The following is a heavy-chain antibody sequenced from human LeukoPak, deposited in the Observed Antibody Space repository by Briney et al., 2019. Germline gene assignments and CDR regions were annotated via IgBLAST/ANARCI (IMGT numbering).Heavy chain of an antibody. CDR1: GFTFSSYA. J-gene: IGHJ4*02. CDR2: ISGSGGST. V-gene: IGHV3-23*01. D-gene: IGHD3-10*01. Sequence: GGSLRLSFAASGFTFSSYAMSWVRKAPGKGLEWVSAISGSGGSTYYADSVKGRFTISRDNSKNTLYLQMNSLRAEDTAVYYCAKVAGLVRGASDYWGQGTLVTVSS. CDR3: AKVAGLVRGASDY.